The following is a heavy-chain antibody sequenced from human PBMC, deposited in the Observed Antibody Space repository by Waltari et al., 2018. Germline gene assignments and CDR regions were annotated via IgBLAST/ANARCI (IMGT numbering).Heavy chain of an antibody. CDR2: IYYSGST. V-gene: IGHV4-31*03. J-gene: IGHJ3*02. Sequence: QVQLQESGPGLVKPSQTLSLTCTVFGGSISSGGYYWSWIRQHPGKGLEWIGYIYYSGSTYYNPSLKSRVTISVDTSKNQFSLKLSSVTAADTAVYYCARGYYDSRKAFDIWGQGTMVTVSS. D-gene: IGHD3-22*01. CDR3: ARGYYDSRKAFDI. CDR1: GGSISSGGYY.